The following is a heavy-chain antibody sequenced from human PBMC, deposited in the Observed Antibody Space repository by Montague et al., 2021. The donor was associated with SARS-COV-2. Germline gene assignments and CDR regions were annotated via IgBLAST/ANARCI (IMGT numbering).Heavy chain of an antibody. Sequence: SETLSLTCTVSGGSISSYYWSWIRQPPGKGLEWIGNIYYSGSTNYNPSLKSRVTISVDTSKTQFSLKLSSVTAAVTAVYYCARDLGDYWGQGTLVTVSS. CDR2: IYYSGST. CDR3: ARDLGDY. V-gene: IGHV4-59*13. J-gene: IGHJ4*02. CDR1: GGSISSYY.